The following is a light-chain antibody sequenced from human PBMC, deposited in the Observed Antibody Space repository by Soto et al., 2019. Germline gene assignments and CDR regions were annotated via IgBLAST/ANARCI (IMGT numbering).Light chain of an antibody. CDR3: LQHNSYPPT. CDR1: QGIRYG. J-gene: IGKJ1*01. V-gene: IGKV1-17*01. CDR2: AAS. Sequence: DIQMTQSPSSLSASVGDRATITCRASQGIRYGLVWYQQKPGKPPKRLTYAASSLQSGVPSRFSGSGSGTEFTLTISSLQPEDFATYYCLQHNSYPPTFGQGTKVEIK.